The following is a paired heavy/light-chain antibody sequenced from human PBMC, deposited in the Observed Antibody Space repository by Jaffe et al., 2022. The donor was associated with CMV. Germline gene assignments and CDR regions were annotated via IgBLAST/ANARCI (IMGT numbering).Heavy chain of an antibody. V-gene: IGHV3-48*03. Sequence: EVQLVESGGGLVQPGGSLRLSCAASGFSFSMYEFNWVRQAPERGLEWVSHIKSSGNSVDYADSVKGRFTMSRDNAESSLFLQMNSLRAEDTAVYYCARLPYCGADCYSKGWYFDLWGRGTLVSVSS. J-gene: IGHJ2*01. CDR2: IKSSGNSV. CDR1: GFSFSMYE. D-gene: IGHD2-21*02. CDR3: ARLPYCGADCYSKGWYFDL.
Light chain of an antibody. CDR3: QQYNNWPPWT. CDR2: DVS. Sequence: EIVMTQSPATLSVSPGERATLSCTASQSVTDSLAWYQQKPGQAPRLLIYDVSTRATGVPARFSGSGSGTKFTLTISSLQSEDFGVYYCQQYNNWPPWTFGQGTKVEIK. CDR1: QSVTDS. V-gene: IGKV3-15*01. J-gene: IGKJ1*01.